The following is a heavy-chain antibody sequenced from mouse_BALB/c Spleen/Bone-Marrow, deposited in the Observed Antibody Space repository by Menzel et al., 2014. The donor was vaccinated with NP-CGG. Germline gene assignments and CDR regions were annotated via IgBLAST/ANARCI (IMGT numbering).Heavy chain of an antibody. J-gene: IGHJ3*01. CDR1: GYTFTDYE. V-gene: IGHV1-15*01. CDR3: IRGNYRYSWFAY. D-gene: IGHD2-14*01. CDR2: IHPGSGNT. Sequence: QVQLQQPGAELVRPGASVKLSCKALGYTFTDYEMHWVKQTPVNGLEWIGAIHPGSGNTAYNQKFKGKATLTAGKSSSTAYMELSSLTSEDSAVYYCIRGNYRYSWFAYWGQGTLVTVSA.